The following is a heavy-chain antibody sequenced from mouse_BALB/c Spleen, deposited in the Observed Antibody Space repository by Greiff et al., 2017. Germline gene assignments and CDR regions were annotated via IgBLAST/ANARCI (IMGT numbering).Heavy chain of an antibody. D-gene: IGHD1-1*01. V-gene: IGHV1S81*02. CDR2: INPSNGRT. J-gene: IGHJ4*01. CDR1: GYTFTSYW. CDR3: ARGGYGSSYAMDY. Sequence: VQLVESGAELVRPGTSVKLSCKASGYTFTSYWMHWVKQRPGQGLEWIGEINPSNGRTNYNEKFKSKATLTVDKSSSTAYMQLSSLTSEDSAVYYCARGGYGSSYAMDYWGQGTSVTVSS.